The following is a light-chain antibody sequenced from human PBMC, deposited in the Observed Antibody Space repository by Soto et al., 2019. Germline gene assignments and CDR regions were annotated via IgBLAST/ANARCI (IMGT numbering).Light chain of an antibody. CDR2: DAS. Sequence: DIQMTQSPSTLSASVGDIVTITCRASQSISSWLAWYQQKPGKAPKLLIYDASSLESGVPSRFSGSGSGTEFTLTISSMQPDDFETYYCQQYNSYTSTFGQGTKVEIK. CDR1: QSISSW. V-gene: IGKV1-5*01. CDR3: QQYNSYTST. J-gene: IGKJ1*01.